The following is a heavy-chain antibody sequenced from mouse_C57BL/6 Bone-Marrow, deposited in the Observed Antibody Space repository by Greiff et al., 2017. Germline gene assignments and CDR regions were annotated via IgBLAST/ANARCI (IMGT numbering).Heavy chain of an antibody. CDR3: ARDGYYLYWYFDV. J-gene: IGHJ1*03. V-gene: IGHV1-75*01. D-gene: IGHD2-3*01. Sequence: QVQLQQSGPELVKPGASVTISCKASGYTFTDYYINWVKQRPGQGLEWIGWIFPGSGSTYYNEKFKGKATLTVDKSSSTAYMLLSSLTSEDSAVYFCARDGYYLYWYFDVWGTGTTVTVSS. CDR1: GYTFTDYY. CDR2: IFPGSGST.